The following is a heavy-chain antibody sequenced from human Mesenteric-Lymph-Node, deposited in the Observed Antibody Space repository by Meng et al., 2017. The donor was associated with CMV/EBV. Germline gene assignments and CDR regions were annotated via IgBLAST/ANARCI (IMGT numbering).Heavy chain of an antibody. CDR1: GDTFSSYT. Sequence: SVKVSCKASGDTFSSYTFSWVRQAPGQGLEWMGRFIPILDEVNYAREFQGRVTIIADRSTNSVYMELTSLRSEDTAMYYCARADPDLVNAFDIWGQGTMVTVSS. D-gene: IGHD6-6*01. CDR2: FIPILDEV. J-gene: IGHJ3*02. V-gene: IGHV1-69*08. CDR3: ARADPDLVNAFDI.